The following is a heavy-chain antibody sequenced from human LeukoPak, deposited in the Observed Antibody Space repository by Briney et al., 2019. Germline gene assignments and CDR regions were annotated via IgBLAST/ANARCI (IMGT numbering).Heavy chain of an antibody. Sequence: GASVKVSCKTSNYTFSSYGINWVRQASGQGLEWMGWISAYNGNTNYAQKLQGRVTMTTDTSTSTAYMELRSLRSDDTAVYYCARMDSGGNPTHDYWGQGTLVTVSS. CDR3: ARMDSGGNPTHDY. V-gene: IGHV1-18*01. D-gene: IGHD2-15*01. CDR1: NYTFSSYG. J-gene: IGHJ4*02. CDR2: ISAYNGNT.